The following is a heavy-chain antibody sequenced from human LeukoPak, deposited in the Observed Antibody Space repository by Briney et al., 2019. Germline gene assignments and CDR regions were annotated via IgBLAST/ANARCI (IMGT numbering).Heavy chain of an antibody. CDR1: GFTFSDYY. Sequence: PGGSLRLSCAASGFTFSDYYMSWIRQAPGKGLEWVSYISSSGSTIYYADSVKGRFTISWDNAKNSLYLQMNSLRAEDTAVYYCAREFYSYGYEVYYFDYWGQGTLVTVSS. CDR2: ISSSGSTI. CDR3: AREFYSYGYEVYYFDY. V-gene: IGHV3-11*01. D-gene: IGHD5-18*01. J-gene: IGHJ4*02.